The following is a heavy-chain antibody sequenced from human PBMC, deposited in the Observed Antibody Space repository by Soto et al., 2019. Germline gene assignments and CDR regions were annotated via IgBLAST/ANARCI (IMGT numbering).Heavy chain of an antibody. CDR2: ITKTGDT. D-gene: IGHD6-13*01. J-gene: IGHJ4*02. V-gene: IGHV3-23*01. CDR3: AKGLLNGRWYAAD. CDR1: GFTFSNCV. Sequence: EVHLLESGGVLVQPGESLRLSCATSGFTFSNCVMTWVRQAPGKGLEWVSVITKTGDTDYADSVKGRFTISIDNSKNTVYLQMNSLRAEDTAVYYCAKGLLNGRWYAADWGQGTLVTVSS.